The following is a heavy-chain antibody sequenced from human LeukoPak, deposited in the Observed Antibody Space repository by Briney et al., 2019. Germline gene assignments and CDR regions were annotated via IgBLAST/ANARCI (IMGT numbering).Heavy chain of an antibody. J-gene: IGHJ4*02. CDR3: AREARDGLFH. CDR1: GGSISSYY. Sequence: SETLSLTCTVSGGSISSYYWSWIRQPPGKGLEWIGYIYYSGSTNYNPSLKSRVTISVDTSKNQFSLKLSSVTAADTAVYYCAREARDGLFHWGQGTLVTVSS. D-gene: IGHD5-24*01. CDR2: IYYSGST. V-gene: IGHV4-59*01.